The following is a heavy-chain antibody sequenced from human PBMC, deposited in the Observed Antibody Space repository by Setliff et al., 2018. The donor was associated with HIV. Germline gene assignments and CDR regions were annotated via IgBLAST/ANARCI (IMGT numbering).Heavy chain of an antibody. CDR2: ISAHSGYA. CDR3: ARGRHSGTYEAFDI. Sequence: ASVKVSCKASGYTLSTYGISWVRQAPGQGLEWMGWISAHSGYAKSAQKFQGRVTMDTDTSTSTVHMELSSLTSEDTAVYYCARGRHSGTYEAFDIWGPGTMVTVSS. J-gene: IGHJ3*02. CDR1: GYTLSTYG. D-gene: IGHD1-26*01. V-gene: IGHV1-18*01.